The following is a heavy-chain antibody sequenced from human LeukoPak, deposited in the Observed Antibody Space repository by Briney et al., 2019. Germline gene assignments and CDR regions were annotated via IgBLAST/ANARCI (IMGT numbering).Heavy chain of an antibody. CDR3: ARVAVESITMVRGVPIYYYYYMDV. CDR2: IYYSGST. D-gene: IGHD3-10*01. Sequence: SETLSLTYTVSGGSISSYYWSWIRQPPGKGLEWIGYIYYSGSTNYNPSLKSRVTMSVDTSKNQFSLKLSSVTAADTAVYYCARVAVESITMVRGVPIYYYYYMDVWGKGTTVTISS. CDR1: GGSISSYY. J-gene: IGHJ6*03. V-gene: IGHV4-59*12.